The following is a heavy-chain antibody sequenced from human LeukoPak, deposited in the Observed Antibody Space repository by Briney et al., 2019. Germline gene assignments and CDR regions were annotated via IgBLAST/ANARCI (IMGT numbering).Heavy chain of an antibody. D-gene: IGHD3-3*01. CDR2: INPNSGGT. V-gene: IGHV1-2*02. CDR1: GYTFTGYY. CDR3: ARDNYDFWSGYHNWFDP. Sequence: ASVKVSCKASGYTFTGYYMHWVRQAPGQGLEWMGWINPNSGGTNYAQKFQGRVTMTRDTSISTAYMELSRLRSDDTAVYYCARDNYDFWSGYHNWFDPWGQGTLVTVSS. J-gene: IGHJ5*02.